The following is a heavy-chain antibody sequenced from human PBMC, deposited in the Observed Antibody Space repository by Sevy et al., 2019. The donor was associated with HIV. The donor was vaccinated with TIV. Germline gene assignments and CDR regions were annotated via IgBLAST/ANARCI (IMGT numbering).Heavy chain of an antibody. CDR3: ARDLGYCSSTSCYEGWFDP. CDR1: GYTFTSYG. CDR2: ISAYNGNT. V-gene: IGHV1-18*01. D-gene: IGHD2-2*01. J-gene: IGHJ5*02. Sequence: ASVKVSCKASGYTFTSYGISWVRQAPGQGLEWMGWISAYNGNTNYAQKLQGRVTMTTDTSTSTAYMELRSLRSDDTAVYYCARDLGYCSSTSCYEGWFDPWVQGTLVTVSS.